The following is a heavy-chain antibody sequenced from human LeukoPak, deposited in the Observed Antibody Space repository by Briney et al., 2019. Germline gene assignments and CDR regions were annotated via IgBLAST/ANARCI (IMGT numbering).Heavy chain of an antibody. Sequence: GGSLRLSCAASGFTFGSYAMSWVRQAPGKGLEWVSAISGSGGSTYYADSVKGRFNISRDNSKNTLYLQMNSLRAEDTAVYYCAKHRDGSGSYTSFDYWGQGTLVSVSS. CDR2: ISGSGGST. D-gene: IGHD1-26*01. CDR1: GFTFGSYA. CDR3: AKHRDGSGSYTSFDY. J-gene: IGHJ4*02. V-gene: IGHV3-23*01.